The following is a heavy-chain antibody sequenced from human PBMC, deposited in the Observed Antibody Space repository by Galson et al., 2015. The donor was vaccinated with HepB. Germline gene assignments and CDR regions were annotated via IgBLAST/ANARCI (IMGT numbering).Heavy chain of an antibody. CDR3: TRGGYYYDSSGYPSRAFDI. CDR2: IRSKAYGGTT. J-gene: IGHJ3*02. D-gene: IGHD3-22*01. Sequence: SLRLSCAASGFTFGDYAMSWVRQAPGKGLEWVGIIRSKAYGGTTEYAASVKGRFTISRDDSKSIAYLQMNSLKTEDTAVYYCTRGGYYYDSSGYPSRAFDIWGQGTMVTVSS. V-gene: IGHV3-49*04. CDR1: GFTFGDYA.